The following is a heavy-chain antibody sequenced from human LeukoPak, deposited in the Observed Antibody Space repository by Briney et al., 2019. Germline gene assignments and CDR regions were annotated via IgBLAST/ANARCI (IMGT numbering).Heavy chain of an antibody. D-gene: IGHD3-3*01. Sequence: SVKVSCKASGGTFSSYAISWVRQAPGQGLEWMGGIIPIFGTTNYAQKFQGRVTITTDESTSTAYMELSSLRSEDTAVYYCARVPDYDLWSGSLWGQGTLVTVSS. V-gene: IGHV1-69*05. CDR1: GGTFSSYA. J-gene: IGHJ4*02. CDR2: IIPIFGTT. CDR3: ARVPDYDLWSGSL.